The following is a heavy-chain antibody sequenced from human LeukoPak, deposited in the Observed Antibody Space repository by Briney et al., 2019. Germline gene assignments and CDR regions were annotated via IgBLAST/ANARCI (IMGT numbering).Heavy chain of an antibody. D-gene: IGHD2-2*01. J-gene: IGHJ6*02. CDR1: GFTFSSYS. Sequence: AGGSLRLSCAASGFTFSSYSMNWVRQAPGKGLEWVSYISSSSSTIYYADSVKGRFTISRDNAKNSLYLQMNSLRAEDTAVYYCARDLVPAATWDYHYYGMDVWGQGTTVTVSS. CDR2: ISSSSSTI. V-gene: IGHV3-48*04. CDR3: ARDLVPAATWDYHYYGMDV.